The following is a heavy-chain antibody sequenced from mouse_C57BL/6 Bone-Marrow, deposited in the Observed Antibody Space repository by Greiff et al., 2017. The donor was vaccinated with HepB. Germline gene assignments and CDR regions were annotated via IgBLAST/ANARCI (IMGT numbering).Heavy chain of an antibody. J-gene: IGHJ3*01. CDR3: ASEDFAY. CDR2: IWGVGST. Sequence: VKVVESGPGLVAPSQSLSITCTVSGFSLTSYGVDWVRQSPGKGLEWLGVIWGVGSTNYNSALKSRLSTSKDNSKSQVFLKMNSLQTGDTAMYYCASEDFAYWGQGTLVTVSS. V-gene: IGHV2-6*01. CDR1: GFSLTSYG.